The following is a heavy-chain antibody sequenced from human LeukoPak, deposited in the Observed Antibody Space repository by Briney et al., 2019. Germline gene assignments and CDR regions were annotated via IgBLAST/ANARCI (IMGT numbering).Heavy chain of an antibody. CDR2: IYYSGST. D-gene: IGHD3-3*01. Sequence: SQTLSLTCTVSGGSISSGDYYWSWIRQPPGKGLEWIGYIYYSGSTYHNPSLKSRLTISVDTSKNQFSLKLSSVTAADTAVYYCARVPDAFGSSGWFDPWGQGTLVTVSS. J-gene: IGHJ5*02. CDR1: GGSISSGDYY. V-gene: IGHV4-30-4*08. CDR3: ARVPDAFGSSGWFDP.